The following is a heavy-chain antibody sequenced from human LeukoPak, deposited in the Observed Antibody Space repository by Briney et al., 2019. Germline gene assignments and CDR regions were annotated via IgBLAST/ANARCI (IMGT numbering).Heavy chain of an antibody. J-gene: IGHJ5*02. CDR3: ARRKAYYYGSGNERFDP. V-gene: IGHV4-39*01. CDR2: IYYSGST. D-gene: IGHD3-10*01. Sequence: SETLSLTCTVPGGSISSSSYYWGWIRQPPGKGLEWIGSIYYSGSTYYNPSLKSRVTISVDTSKNQFSLKLSSVTAADTAVYYCARRKAYYYGSGNERFDPWGQGTLVTVSS. CDR1: GGSISSSSYY.